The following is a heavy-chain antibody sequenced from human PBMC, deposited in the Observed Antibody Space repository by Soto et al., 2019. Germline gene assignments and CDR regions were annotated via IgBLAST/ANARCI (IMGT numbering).Heavy chain of an antibody. CDR2: ISAYNGNT. J-gene: IGHJ5*02. Sequence: ASVKVSCKASGYTFTSYGISWVRQAPGQGLEWMGWISAYNGNTNYAQELQGRVTMTTDTSTSTAYMELRSLRSDDTAVYYCARDQMGYSSSWFLTPRWFDPWGQGTLVTVSS. CDR1: GYTFTSYG. CDR3: ARDQMGYSSSWFLTPRWFDP. D-gene: IGHD6-13*01. V-gene: IGHV1-18*01.